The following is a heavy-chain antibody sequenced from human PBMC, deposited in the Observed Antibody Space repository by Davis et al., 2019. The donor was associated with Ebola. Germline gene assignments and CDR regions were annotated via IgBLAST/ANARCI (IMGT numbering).Heavy chain of an antibody. CDR1: GFIFSDSY. CDR3: ARDRITMILEWRYFDL. CDR2: INSGGFTM. J-gene: IGHJ2*01. Sequence: GESLKISCAASGFIFSDSYMSWIRQAPGKGLEWISYINSGGFTMYYADSVKRRFNISRDNAMNSLYLQMNNLRAEDTAVYYCARDRITMILEWRYFDLWGRGTLVTVSS. V-gene: IGHV3-11*04. D-gene: IGHD3-22*01.